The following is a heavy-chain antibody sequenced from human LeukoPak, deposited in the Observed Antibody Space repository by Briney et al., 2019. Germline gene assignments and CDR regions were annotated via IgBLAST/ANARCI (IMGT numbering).Heavy chain of an antibody. CDR3: ARGPYSSNWYVDY. Sequence: GGSLRLSCAASGFTLSSYEMNWVRLAPGKGLGWISYISRTGNSIYYADSVKGRFTISRDSAKNSLYLQMNSLRAEDTAVYYCARGPYSSNWYVDYRGQGTLVTVAS. V-gene: IGHV3-48*03. CDR2: ISRTGNSI. CDR1: GFTLSSYE. J-gene: IGHJ4*02. D-gene: IGHD6-13*01.